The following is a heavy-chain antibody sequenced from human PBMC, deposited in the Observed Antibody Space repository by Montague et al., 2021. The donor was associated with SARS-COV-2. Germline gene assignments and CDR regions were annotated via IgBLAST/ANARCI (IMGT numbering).Heavy chain of an antibody. V-gene: IGHV4-39*01. CDR1: GGSITRNYY. CDR2: YNYSGTT. CDR3: ARPLVRGVPKAFDI. Sequence: SETLSLTCTVSGGSITRNYYWGWIRQPPGEGLVWVGNYNYSGTTFVDPTLKRRVTISEHASQNQFSLHLPSVTAADTAVYYCARPLVRGVPKAFDIWGQG. J-gene: IGHJ3*02. D-gene: IGHD3-10*01.